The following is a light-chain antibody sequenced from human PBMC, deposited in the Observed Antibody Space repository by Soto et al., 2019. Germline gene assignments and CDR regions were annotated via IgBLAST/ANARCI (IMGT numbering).Light chain of an antibody. CDR3: LLSYNAARV. CDR2: DTS. J-gene: IGLJ2*01. Sequence: QPVLTQEPSLTVSPGGTVTLTCGSSTGAVTSNHHPYWFQQKAGQAPRTLIYDTSNKHSWTPARFSGSLLGDKAALTLSGAQPEDEAQYYCLLSYNAARVFGGGTKLTVL. CDR1: TGAVTSNHH. V-gene: IGLV7-46*01.